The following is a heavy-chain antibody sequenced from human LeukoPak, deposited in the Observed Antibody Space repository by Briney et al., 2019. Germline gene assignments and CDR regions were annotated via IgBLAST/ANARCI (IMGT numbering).Heavy chain of an antibody. V-gene: IGHV3-33*01. CDR1: GFTFSSYG. CDR2: IWYDGSNK. Sequence: PGRSLRLSCAASGFTFSSYGMHWVRQAPGKGLEWVAVIWYDGSNKYYADSVKGRFTISRGNSKNTLYLQMNSLRAEDTAVYYCARDRFAYGGNTDYWGQGTLVTVSS. D-gene: IGHD4-23*01. J-gene: IGHJ4*02. CDR3: ARDRFAYGGNTDY.